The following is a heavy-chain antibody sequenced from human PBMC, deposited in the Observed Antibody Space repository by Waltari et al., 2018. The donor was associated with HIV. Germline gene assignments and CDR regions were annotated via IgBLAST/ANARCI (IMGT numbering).Heavy chain of an antibody. Sequence: QVQLQESGPGLVKPSETLSLTCAVSGYSISSGYYWGWIRQPPGKGLEWIGSIYHSGSTYYNPSLKSRVTISVDTSKNQFSLKLSSVTAADTAVYYCARDLSYYGQHQSDAFDIWGQGTMVTVSS. CDR1: GYSISSGYY. CDR2: IYHSGST. J-gene: IGHJ3*02. V-gene: IGHV4-38-2*02. CDR3: ARDLSYYGQHQSDAFDI. D-gene: IGHD4-17*01.